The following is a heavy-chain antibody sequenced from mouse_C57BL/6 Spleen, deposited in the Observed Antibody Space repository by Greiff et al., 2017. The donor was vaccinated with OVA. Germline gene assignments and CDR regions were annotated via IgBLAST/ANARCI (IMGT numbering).Heavy chain of an antibody. V-gene: IGHV5-9*01. Sequence: EVQRVESGGGLVKPGGSLKLSCAASGFTFRSYTMSWVRQTPEKRLEWVATISGGGGNTYYPDSVKGRFTISRDNAKNTLYLQMSSLRSEDTALYYCARAYYDYGLFAYWGQGTLVTVSA. D-gene: IGHD2-4*01. CDR1: GFTFRSYT. CDR2: ISGGGGNT. J-gene: IGHJ3*01. CDR3: ARAYYDYGLFAY.